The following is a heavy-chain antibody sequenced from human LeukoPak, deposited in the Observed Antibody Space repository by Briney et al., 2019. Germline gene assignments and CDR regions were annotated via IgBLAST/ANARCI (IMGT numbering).Heavy chain of an antibody. D-gene: IGHD2-2*01. Sequence: GGTLRLSCAASGFTFSSYGMSWVRQAPGKGLEWVSAISGSGGSTYYADSVKGRFTISRDNSKNTLYLQMNSLRAEDTAVYYCAKSHTSSYEENWGQGTLVTVSS. CDR1: GFTFSSYG. CDR3: AKSHTSSYEEN. J-gene: IGHJ4*02. V-gene: IGHV3-23*01. CDR2: ISGSGGST.